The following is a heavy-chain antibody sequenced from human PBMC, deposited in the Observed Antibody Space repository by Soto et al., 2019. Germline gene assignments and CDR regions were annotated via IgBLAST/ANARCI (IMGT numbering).Heavy chain of an antibody. V-gene: IGHV3-23*01. CDR3: ARFYYDSSGYLPSPYYYYYGMDV. J-gene: IGHJ6*02. CDR2: ISGSDDST. CDR1: GFTFSSYA. Sequence: GGSLRLSCAASGFTFSSYAMSWVRQAPGKGLEWVSVISGSDDSTYYADSVKGRFTISRDNAKNSLFLQMNSLRAEDTAVYYCARFYYDSSGYLPSPYYYYYGMDVWGQGTTVTVSS. D-gene: IGHD3-22*01.